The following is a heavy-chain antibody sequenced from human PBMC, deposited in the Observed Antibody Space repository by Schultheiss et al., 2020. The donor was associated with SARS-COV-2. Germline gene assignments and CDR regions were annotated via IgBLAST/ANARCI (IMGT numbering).Heavy chain of an antibody. D-gene: IGHD2-2*01. CDR1: GFTVSSNY. V-gene: IGHV3-30*03. CDR2: ISYDGSNK. J-gene: IGHJ6*02. CDR3: AREQCSSISCESATGMDV. Sequence: GGSLRLSCAASGFTVSSNYMSWVRQAPGKGLEWVAVISYDGSNKYYADSVKGRFIISRDNSKNTLYLQMNSLRVEDTAVFFCAREQCSSISCESATGMDVWGQGTTVTVSS.